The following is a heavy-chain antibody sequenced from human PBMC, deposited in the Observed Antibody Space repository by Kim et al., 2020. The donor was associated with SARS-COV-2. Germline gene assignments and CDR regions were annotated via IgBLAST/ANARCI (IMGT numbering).Heavy chain of an antibody. CDR3: AGDSSGYFLGGIDY. V-gene: IGHV3-30*04. CDR2: ISHDETNE. D-gene: IGHD3-22*01. CDR1: GFTFSRNA. J-gene: IGHJ4*02. Sequence: GGSLRLSCAASGFTFSRNAMHWVRQAPGKGLEWVAVISHDETNEYYGDSVKGRFTISRDNSENMLYLQMNSLTAEDTAVYYCAGDSSGYFLGGIDYWGQGAPVIVSS.